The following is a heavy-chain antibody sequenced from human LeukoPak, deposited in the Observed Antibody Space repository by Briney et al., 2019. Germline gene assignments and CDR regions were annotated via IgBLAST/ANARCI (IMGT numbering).Heavy chain of an antibody. CDR3: AKGLAVAGHFDY. CDR1: GFTFSSHA. J-gene: IGHJ4*02. CDR2: ISGSGGST. D-gene: IGHD6-19*01. Sequence: ESGGSLRLSRAASGFTFSSHAMSWVRQAPGKGLEWVSAISGSGGSTYYADSVKGRFTISRDKSKNTLYLQMNSLRAEDTAVYYCAKGLAVAGHFDYWGQGTLVTVSS. V-gene: IGHV3-23*01.